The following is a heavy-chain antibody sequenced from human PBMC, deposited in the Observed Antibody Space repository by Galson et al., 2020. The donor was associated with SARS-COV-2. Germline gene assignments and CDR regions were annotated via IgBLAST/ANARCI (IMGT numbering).Heavy chain of an antibody. CDR3: AKSGGYYEAFFDY. V-gene: IGHV3-30-3*02. CDR2: ISYDGGHQ. CDR1: GFSFSRFA. D-gene: IGHD3-22*01. J-gene: IGHJ4*02. Sequence: GESLKISCAASGFSFSRFAMHWVRQAPGQGLEWLAVISYDGGHQYYADSVKGRFTISRDNSKNTLYLQMNGLRTEDTAVYYCAKSGGYYEAFFDYWGQGTLVTVSS.